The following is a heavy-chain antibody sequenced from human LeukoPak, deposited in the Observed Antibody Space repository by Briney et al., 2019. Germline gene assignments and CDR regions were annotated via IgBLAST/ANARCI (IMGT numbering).Heavy chain of an antibody. V-gene: IGHV3-7*01. D-gene: IGHD1-14*01. CDR1: GFTFSNYW. CDR3: ARDSDHVRDY. J-gene: IGHJ4*02. CDR2: IKQDGSEK. Sequence: GGSLRLSCAASGFTFSNYWMSWVRQAPGKGLEWVANIKQDGSEKYYVGSVRGRFTISRDNAKSSLHLQMNSLRVEDTAVYFCARDSDHVRDYWGQGTLVTVSS.